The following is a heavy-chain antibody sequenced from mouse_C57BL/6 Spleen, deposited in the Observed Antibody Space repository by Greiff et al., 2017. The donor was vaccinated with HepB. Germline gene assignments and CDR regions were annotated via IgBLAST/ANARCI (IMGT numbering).Heavy chain of an antibody. V-gene: IGHV1-42*01. CDR1: GYSFTGYY. CDR3: ARGSNYGYFDV. J-gene: IGHJ1*03. CDR2: INPSTGGT. D-gene: IGHD2-5*01. Sequence: VQLQQSGPELVKPGASVKISCKASGYSFTGYYMNWVKQSPEKSLEWIGEINPSTGGTTYNQKFKAKATLTVDKSSSTAYMQLKSLTSEDSAVYYCARGSNYGYFDVWGTGTTVTVSS.